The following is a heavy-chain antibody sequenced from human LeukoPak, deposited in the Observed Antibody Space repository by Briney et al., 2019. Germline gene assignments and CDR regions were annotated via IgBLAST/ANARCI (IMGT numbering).Heavy chain of an antibody. J-gene: IGHJ4*02. D-gene: IGHD4-11*01. CDR3: ARDQYSNYYGY. CDR1: GYTSTGCY. Sequence: GASVKVSCKASGYTSTGCYMHWVRQAPGQGLEWMGWINPNSGGTNYAQKFQGRVTMTRDTSISTAYMKLSRLRSDDTAVYYCARDQYSNYYGYWGQGTLVTVSS. CDR2: INPNSGGT. V-gene: IGHV1-2*02.